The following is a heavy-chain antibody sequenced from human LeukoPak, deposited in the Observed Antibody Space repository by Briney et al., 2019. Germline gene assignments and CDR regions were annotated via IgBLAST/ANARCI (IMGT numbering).Heavy chain of an antibody. J-gene: IGHJ4*02. Sequence: GGSLRLSCAASGFTVSNNYMSWVRQAPGKGLEWVSVVYSGGSTYSADSVKGRFTISRDNSKNALYLQMNSLRAEDSAVYYCASDRYSYGFALDCWGQGTLVTVSS. CDR3: ASDRYSYGFALDC. CDR2: VYSGGST. V-gene: IGHV3-66*02. CDR1: GFTVSNNY. D-gene: IGHD5-18*01.